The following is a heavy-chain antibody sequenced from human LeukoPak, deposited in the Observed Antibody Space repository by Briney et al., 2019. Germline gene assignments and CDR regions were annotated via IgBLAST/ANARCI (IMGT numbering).Heavy chain of an antibody. D-gene: IGHD4-17*01. CDR2: IYTSGST. CDR1: GGSISSYY. V-gene: IGHV4-4*07. J-gene: IGHJ4*02. CDR3: AREPYGYYFDY. Sequence: SETLSLTCTVSGGSISSYYWSWIRQPAGKGLEWIGRIYTSGSTNYNPSLKSRATISVDKSKNQFSLKLSSVTAADTAVYYGAREPYGYYFDYWGQGTLVTVSS.